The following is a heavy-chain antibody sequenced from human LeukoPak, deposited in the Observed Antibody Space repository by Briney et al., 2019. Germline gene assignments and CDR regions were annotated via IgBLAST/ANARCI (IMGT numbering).Heavy chain of an antibody. D-gene: IGHD3-22*01. V-gene: IGHV5-51*01. CDR1: GYSFTSYW. CDR2: IYPGDSDT. Sequence: GESLKISCKGSGYSFTSYWIGWVRQMPGKGLEWMGIIYPGDSDTIYSPSFQGQVTISADKSISTAYLQWSSLKASDTAMYYCARNPYYYDSSGYYWVIDYWGQGTLVTVSS. CDR3: ARNPYYYDSSGYYWVIDY. J-gene: IGHJ4*02.